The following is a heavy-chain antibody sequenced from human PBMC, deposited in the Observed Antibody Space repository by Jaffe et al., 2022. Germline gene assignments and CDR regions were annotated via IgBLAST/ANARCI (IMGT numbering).Heavy chain of an antibody. V-gene: IGHV4-38-2*02. J-gene: IGHJ5*02. CDR2: IYHSGST. CDR1: GYSISSGYY. D-gene: IGHD3-10*01. CDR3: ARDGAPGLLWFGEFPPYNWFDP. Sequence: QVQLQESGPGLVKPSETLSLTCAVSGYSISSGYYWGWIRQPPGKGLEWIGSIYHSGSTYYNPSLKSRVTISVDTSKNQFSLKLSSVTAADTAVYYCARDGAPGLLWFGEFPPYNWFDPWGQGTLVTVSS.